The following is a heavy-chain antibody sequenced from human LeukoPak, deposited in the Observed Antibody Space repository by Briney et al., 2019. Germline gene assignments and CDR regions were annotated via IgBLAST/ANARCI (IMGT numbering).Heavy chain of an antibody. V-gene: IGHV3-9*01. CDR2: ISWNSGSI. Sequence: GGSLRLSCAASGFTFSSYAMHWVRQAPGKGLEWVSGISWNSGSIGYADSVKGRFTISRDNAKNSLYLQMNSLRAEDTAVYYCARDVVGATPYWGQGTLVTVSS. CDR3: ARDVVGATPY. D-gene: IGHD1-26*01. CDR1: GFTFSSYA. J-gene: IGHJ4*02.